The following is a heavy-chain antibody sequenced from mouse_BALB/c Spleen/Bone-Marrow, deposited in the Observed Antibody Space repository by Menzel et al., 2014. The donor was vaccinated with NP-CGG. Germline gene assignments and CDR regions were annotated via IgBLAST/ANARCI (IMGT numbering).Heavy chain of an antibody. Sequence: VKLVEFGAELAKPGASVKMSCKASGYTFTSYWMHWVKQRPGQGLEWIGNINPSSGYTEYNQKFKDKATLTADKSSSTAYMQLSSLTSEDSAVYYCARPITTGIQAWFAYWGQGILVTVSA. CDR2: INPSSGYT. V-gene: IGHV1-7*01. J-gene: IGHJ3*01. D-gene: IGHD2-4*01. CDR1: GYTFTSYW. CDR3: ARPITTGIQAWFAY.